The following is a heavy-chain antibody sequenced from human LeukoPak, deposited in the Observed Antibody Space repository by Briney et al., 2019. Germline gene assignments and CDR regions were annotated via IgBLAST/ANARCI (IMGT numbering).Heavy chain of an antibody. CDR1: RYTLTNYG. CDR2: ICAYKGNT. CDR3: PSAVGGGYSSSYYYYYMDV. D-gene: IGHD6-13*01. J-gene: IGHJ6*03. V-gene: IGHV1-18*01. Sequence: ASVKVSCKASRYTLTNYGISWVRQAPGQGVEWMGWICAYKGNTNYDQKLQGRVTMTTDTPTSTAYMELRSLRSADTAVHYCPSAVGGGYSSSYYYYYMDVWGKATTVTVSS.